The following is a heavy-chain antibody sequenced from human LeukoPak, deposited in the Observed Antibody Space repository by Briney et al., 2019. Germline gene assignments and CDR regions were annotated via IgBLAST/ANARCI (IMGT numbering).Heavy chain of an antibody. Sequence: GESLKISCEGSGYSFTSLWIGWVRQMPGKVLEWMGIIYPDDSDTRYSPSFQGQVTISADKSISTAYLQWSSLKASDTAMYYCARHKGAIFGVVTPDYWGQGTPVTVSS. V-gene: IGHV5-51*01. CDR1: GYSFTSLW. J-gene: IGHJ4*02. D-gene: IGHD3-3*01. CDR3: ARHKGAIFGVVTPDY. CDR2: IYPDDSDT.